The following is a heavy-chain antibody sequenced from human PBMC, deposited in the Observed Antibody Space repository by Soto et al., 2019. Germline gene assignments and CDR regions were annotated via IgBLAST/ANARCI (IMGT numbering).Heavy chain of an antibody. CDR3: VRLFTGGRFDS. V-gene: IGHV2-5*02. Sequence: QITLKESGPSLVKPTETLTLTCTFSGFSLSSSGVGVAWIRQPPGKPLEWLALIYWDDDKYTSPSLKSRLTITKDTAKNQVVLLMTSMDPVDTATYFCVRLFTGGRFDSWGQGTLVTVSS. D-gene: IGHD3-9*01. CDR2: IYWDDDK. J-gene: IGHJ4*02. CDR1: GFSLSSSGVG.